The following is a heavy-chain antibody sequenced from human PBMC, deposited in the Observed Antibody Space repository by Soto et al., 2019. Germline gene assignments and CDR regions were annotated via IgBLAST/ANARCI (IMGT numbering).Heavy chain of an antibody. D-gene: IGHD3-22*01. CDR1: GFTFSSYA. J-gene: IGHJ4*02. CDR2: ISYDGSNK. CDR3: ASPDDYYDSSGYFGLDY. V-gene: IGHV3-30-3*01. Sequence: QVQLVESGGGVVQPGRSLRLSCAASGFTFSSYAMHWVRQAPGKGLEWVAVISYDGSNKYYADSVKGRFTISRDNSKNKLYLQMNSLRAEDTAVYYCASPDDYYDSSGYFGLDYWGQGTLVTVSS.